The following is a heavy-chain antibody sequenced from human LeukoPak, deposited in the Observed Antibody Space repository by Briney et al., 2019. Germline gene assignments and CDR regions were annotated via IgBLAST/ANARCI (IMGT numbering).Heavy chain of an antibody. CDR3: ARPMRDYDSSGSWPY. V-gene: IGHV5-51*01. Sequence: GESLKISCKGSGYSFTTYWIAWVRQMPGKGLEWMGIIYPGDSDTRYSPSFQGQVTISADKSISTAYLQWSSLKASDTAMYYCARPMRDYDSSGSWPYWGQGPLVTVSS. CDR1: GYSFTTYW. D-gene: IGHD3-22*01. J-gene: IGHJ4*02. CDR2: IYPGDSDT.